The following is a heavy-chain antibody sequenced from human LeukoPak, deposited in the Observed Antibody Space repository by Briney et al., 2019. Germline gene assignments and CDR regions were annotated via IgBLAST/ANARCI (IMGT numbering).Heavy chain of an antibody. CDR2: MNPNSGNT. J-gene: IGHJ6*03. D-gene: IGHD3-10*01. CDR1: GYTFTSND. V-gene: IGHV1-8*01. Sequence: GASVKVSCKASGYTFTSNDINWVRQATGQGLEWMGWMNPNSGNTGYAQKFQGRVTMTRNTSISTAYMELSSLRSEDTAVYYCAREEGSGFGEYYMDVWGKGTTVTISS. CDR3: AREEGSGFGEYYMDV.